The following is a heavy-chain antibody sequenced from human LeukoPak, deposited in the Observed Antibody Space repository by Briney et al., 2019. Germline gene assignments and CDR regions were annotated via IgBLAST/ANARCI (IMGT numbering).Heavy chain of an antibody. Sequence: SETLSLTCTISGGSISSYYWSWIREPPGKELEWIGYIYCSGSTNYNPSLKSRVTISVDTSKNQFSLKLSSVTAADTAVYFCGRLDDYDYSAWWGQGILVTVSS. V-gene: IGHV4-59*01. CDR1: GGSISSYY. J-gene: IGHJ4*02. CDR2: IYCSGST. D-gene: IGHD3-22*01. CDR3: GRLDDYDYSAW.